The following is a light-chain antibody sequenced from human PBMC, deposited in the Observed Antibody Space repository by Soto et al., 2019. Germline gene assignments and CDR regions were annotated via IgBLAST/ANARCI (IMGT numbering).Light chain of an antibody. Sequence: QSALTQTASVSVSPGPSITISCTGTSSDVGSYNLVSWYQQHPGKAHKLMIYEVSKRPSGGSNRFSVSKSGNTASLTISGLQAEDEDDYYCCSSAGSSIVVFGGGTKLTVL. CDR3: CSSAGSSIVV. CDR1: SSDVGSYNL. CDR2: EVS. J-gene: IGLJ2*01. V-gene: IGLV2-23*02.